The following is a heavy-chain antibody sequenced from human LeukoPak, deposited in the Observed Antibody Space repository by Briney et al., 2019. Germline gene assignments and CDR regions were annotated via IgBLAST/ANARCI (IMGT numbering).Heavy chain of an antibody. D-gene: IGHD1-1*01. Sequence: PGGSLRLSCAASGFTFSSFDMHWVRQPTGQDLEWVSTMGTASDTYYPGSVEGRFTLSRDNAKNLFYLQMNSLTAGDTAVYYCARGTPRGKYYYMDVGGKGTTGTVS. CDR1: GFTFSSFD. V-gene: IGHV3-13*01. J-gene: IGHJ6*03. CDR3: ARGTPRGKYYYMDV. CDR2: MGTASDT.